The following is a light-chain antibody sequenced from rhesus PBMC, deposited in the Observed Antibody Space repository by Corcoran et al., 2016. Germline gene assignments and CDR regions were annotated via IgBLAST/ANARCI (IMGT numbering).Light chain of an antibody. CDR2: KAS. CDR1: ENVNNY. CDR3: QHGYGTPLT. Sequence: DIQMTQSPSSLSASVGDRVTITCRASENVNNYLNWYQKKPGKAPKHLIYKASTLQSGVPSRFSGSGSGTDYTFTLSRLQPEDVATYFCQHGYGTPLTFVGGTKVELK. J-gene: IGKJ4*01. V-gene: IGKV1-74*01.